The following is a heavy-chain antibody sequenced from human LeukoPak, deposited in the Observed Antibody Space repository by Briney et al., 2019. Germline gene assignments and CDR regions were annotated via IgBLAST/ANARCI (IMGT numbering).Heavy chain of an antibody. D-gene: IGHD5-12*01. CDR1: GYTFTSYY. V-gene: IGHV1-46*01. Sequence: GASVKVSCKASGYTFTSYYMHWVRQAPGQGLEWMGIINPSGGSTSYAQKFQGRVTMTRDMSTSTVYMELSSLRSEDTAVYYCARDGSGYEFAYWGQGALITVSS. J-gene: IGHJ4*02. CDR3: ARDGSGYEFAY. CDR2: INPSGGST.